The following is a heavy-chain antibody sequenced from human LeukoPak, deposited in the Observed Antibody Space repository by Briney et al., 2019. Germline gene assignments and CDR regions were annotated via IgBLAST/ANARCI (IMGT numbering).Heavy chain of an antibody. Sequence: GGSLRLSCAASGFTFSSYGMHWVRQAPGKGLEWVAFIRYDGSNKYYADSVKGRFTISRDNSKNTLYLQMNSLRAEDTAVYCCAKEKGLHPYYFDYWGQGTLVTVSS. D-gene: IGHD2-15*01. CDR3: AKEKGLHPYYFDY. CDR2: IRYDGSNK. V-gene: IGHV3-30*02. CDR1: GFTFSSYG. J-gene: IGHJ4*02.